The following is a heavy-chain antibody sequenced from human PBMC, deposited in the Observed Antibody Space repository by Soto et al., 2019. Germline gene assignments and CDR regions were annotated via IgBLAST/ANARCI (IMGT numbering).Heavy chain of an antibody. CDR3: TSDNKGLADY. V-gene: IGHV1-3*01. CDR2: INVGNGNT. CDR1: GCTSTNYA. J-gene: IGHJ4*02. Sequence: ASFQVSCRSSGCTSTNYAVHWVRQDPGQGLQWIGWINVGNGNTKSSQKFQGRVTFSRDTSASTAYMEVSSLTSEDTAVYYCTSDNKGLADYWGQGTLVTGSS.